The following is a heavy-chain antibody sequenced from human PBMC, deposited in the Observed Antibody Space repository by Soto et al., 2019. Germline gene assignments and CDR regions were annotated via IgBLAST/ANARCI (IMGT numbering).Heavy chain of an antibody. V-gene: IGHV6-1*01. Sequence: QTLSLTCAISGDSVSSNSAAWNWIRQSPSRGLEWLGRTYYRSKWYNDYAVSVKSRITINPDTSKNQFSLQLNSVTPEDTAVYYCARGDFWSGYYSHWFDPWGQGTLVTVSS. CDR2: TYYRSKWYN. CDR3: ARGDFWSGYYSHWFDP. CDR1: GDSVSSNSAA. D-gene: IGHD3-3*01. J-gene: IGHJ5*02.